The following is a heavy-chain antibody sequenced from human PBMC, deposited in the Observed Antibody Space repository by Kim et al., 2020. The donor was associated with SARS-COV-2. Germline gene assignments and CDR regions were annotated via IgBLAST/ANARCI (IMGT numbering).Heavy chain of an antibody. Sequence: PSRKSRVTLAVDTSKNQFSLKLSSVSAAGTAVYYCARDLAAVAGKGYFDYWGQGTLVTVSS. CDR3: ARDLAAVAGKGYFDY. V-gene: IGHV4-39*07. J-gene: IGHJ4*02. D-gene: IGHD6-19*01.